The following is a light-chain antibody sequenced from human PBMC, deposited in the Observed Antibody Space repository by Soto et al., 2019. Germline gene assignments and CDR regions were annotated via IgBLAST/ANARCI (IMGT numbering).Light chain of an antibody. CDR2: GAS. J-gene: IGKJ1*01. V-gene: IGKV3-20*01. CDR1: QSVSSTY. CDR3: QQYGGSRWT. Sequence: EIVLTQSPGTLSLSPGERATLSCRASQSVSSTYLACYQQKPGQAPRLLIYGASNRATGIPDRFSGSGSGTDFTLTISRLEPEDFAVYYYQQYGGSRWTFGQGTMVDI.